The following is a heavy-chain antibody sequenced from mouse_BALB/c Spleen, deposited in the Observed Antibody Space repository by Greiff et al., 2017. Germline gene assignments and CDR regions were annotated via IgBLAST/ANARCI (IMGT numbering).Heavy chain of an antibody. CDR3: ANGLLLDY. V-gene: IGHV1S56*01. CDR2: IYPGNVNT. D-gene: IGHD2-3*01. CDR1: GYTFTSYY. J-gene: IGHJ2*01. Sequence: VQLQQSGAELVKPGASVRISCKASGYTFTSYYIHWVKQRPGQGLEWIGWIYPGNVNTKYNEKFKGKATLTADKSSSTAYMQLSSLTSEDSAVYFCANGLLLDYWGQGTTLTVSS.